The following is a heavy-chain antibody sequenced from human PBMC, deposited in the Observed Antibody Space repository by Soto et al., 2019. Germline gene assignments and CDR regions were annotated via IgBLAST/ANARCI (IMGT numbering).Heavy chain of an antibody. CDR3: ARGWGYDSNDYYYAY. V-gene: IGHV1-69*01. J-gene: IGHJ4*02. CDR1: GGTFSSYA. CDR2: IIPIFGKA. Sequence: QVQLVQSGAEVKKPGSSVKVSCKASGGTFSSYAISWVRQAPGQGLEWMGGIIPIFGKANHAQKFQGRVTIIADDSTSTVYMELSSLRSEDTAMYYCARGWGYDSNDYYYAYWGQGTLVIVSS. D-gene: IGHD3-22*01.